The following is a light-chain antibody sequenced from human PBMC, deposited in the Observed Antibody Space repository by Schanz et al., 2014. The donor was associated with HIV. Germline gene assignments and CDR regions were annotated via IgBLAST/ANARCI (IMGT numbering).Light chain of an antibody. CDR2: DAS. CDR1: QNISSN. V-gene: IGKV3-11*01. Sequence: EIVVTQSPATLSVSPGERATLSCRASQNISSNLAWYQQKPGQTPRVLIYDASNRATGIPARFSGSGSGTDCTLTIRSLDPEDFAVYYCQQRGNWPPITFGQGTRLEIK. CDR3: QQRGNWPPIT. J-gene: IGKJ5*01.